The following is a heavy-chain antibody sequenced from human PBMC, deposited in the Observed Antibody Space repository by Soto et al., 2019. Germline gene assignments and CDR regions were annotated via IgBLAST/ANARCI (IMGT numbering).Heavy chain of an antibody. CDR3: ARDGPHYYDSSGYFDY. V-gene: IGHV1-69*13. CDR1: GGTFSSYA. CDR2: IIPIFGTA. D-gene: IGHD3-22*01. Sequence: ASVKVSCKASGGTFSSYAISWVRQAPGRGLEWMGGIIPIFGTANYAQKFQGRVTITADESTSTAYMELSSLRSEDTAVYYCARDGPHYYDSSGYFDYWGQGTLVTVSS. J-gene: IGHJ4*02.